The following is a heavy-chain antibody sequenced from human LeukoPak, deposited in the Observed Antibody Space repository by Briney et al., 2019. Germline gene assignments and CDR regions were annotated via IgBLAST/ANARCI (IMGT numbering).Heavy chain of an antibody. CDR2: ISGSGGST. V-gene: IGHV3-23*01. CDR1: GFTFSSYA. Sequence: GGSLRLSCAASGFTFSSYAMSWVRQAPGKGLEWVSAISGSGGSTYYADSVKGRFTISKDNSKNTLYLQMNSLRAEDTAVYYCAKGSPRVVVTLLFGVSIDYWGQGTLVTVSS. D-gene: IGHD2-21*02. CDR3: AKGSPRVVVTLLFGVSIDY. J-gene: IGHJ4*02.